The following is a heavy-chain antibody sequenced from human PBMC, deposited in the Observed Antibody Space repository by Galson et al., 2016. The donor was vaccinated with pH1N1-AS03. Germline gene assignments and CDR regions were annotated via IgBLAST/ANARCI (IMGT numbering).Heavy chain of an antibody. V-gene: IGHV1-69*02. J-gene: IGHJ3*02. CDR3: VIMWKPTVLDI. Sequence: SVKVSCKASGDNFIRYTISWARQAPGQGLEWMGRIIPILGMTNYAQKFQGRVTITADTSTSTAYMELGSLTSEDTAVYYRVIMWKPTVLDIWGQGTLVSVSS. D-gene: IGHD3-16*01. CDR1: GDNFIRYT. CDR2: IIPILGMT.